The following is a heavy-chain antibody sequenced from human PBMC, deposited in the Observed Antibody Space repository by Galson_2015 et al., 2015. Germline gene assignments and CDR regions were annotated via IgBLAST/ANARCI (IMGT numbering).Heavy chain of an antibody. V-gene: IGHV3-23*01. J-gene: IGHJ4*02. CDR1: GFTFSSYF. CDR3: AKEIPYHYIDF. Sequence: SLRLSCAASGFTFSSYFLTWVRQAPGKGLEWVSTIKVSGADTYYADSVKGRFTISRDNSKNILYLQMSSLSADGTAVYYCAKEIPYHYIDFWGQGALVTVSS. CDR2: IKVSGADT. D-gene: IGHD2-2*01.